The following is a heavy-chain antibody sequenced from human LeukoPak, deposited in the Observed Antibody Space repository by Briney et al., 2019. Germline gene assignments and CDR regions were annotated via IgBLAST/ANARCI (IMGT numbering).Heavy chain of an antibody. Sequence: GGSLRLSCAASGFTVSGSYMSWLRQAPGKGLEWVSSISSNSRYTYYADSVKGRFTISRDNAKSSLYLKMNSLRADDTAVYYCARVAEAAAFDYWGQGTLVTVSS. CDR3: ARVAEAAAFDY. CDR1: GFTVSGSY. V-gene: IGHV3-11*06. CDR2: ISSNSRYT. D-gene: IGHD6-13*01. J-gene: IGHJ4*02.